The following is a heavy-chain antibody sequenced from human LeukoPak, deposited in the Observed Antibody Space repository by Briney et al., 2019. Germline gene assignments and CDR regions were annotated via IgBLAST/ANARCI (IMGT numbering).Heavy chain of an antibody. CDR3: ARDIVVVTANAYYYYYGMDV. CDR2: IYYSGSI. CDR1: GGSISSGDYY. V-gene: IGHV4-30-4*01. D-gene: IGHD2-21*02. Sequence: SETLSLTCTVSGGSISSGDYYWSWIRQPPGKGLEWIGYIYYSGSIYYNPSLKSRVTISVDTSKNQFSLKLSSVTAADTAVYYCARDIVVVTANAYYYYYGMDVWGQGTTVTVSS. J-gene: IGHJ6*02.